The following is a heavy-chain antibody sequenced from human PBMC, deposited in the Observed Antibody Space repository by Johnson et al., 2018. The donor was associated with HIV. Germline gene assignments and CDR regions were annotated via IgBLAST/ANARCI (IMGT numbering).Heavy chain of an antibody. J-gene: IGHJ3*02. CDR3: ARDSPLRGATIDDAFDI. CDR1: GFTFSNAW. CDR2: IKSKTDGGTT. D-gene: IGHD1-26*01. Sequence: VQLVESGGGLVKPGGSLRLSCAASGFTFSNAWMSWVRQAPGKGLEWVGRIKSKTDGGTTDYAAPVKGRFTISRDNAKNSLYLQMNSLRAEDTAVYYCARDSPLRGATIDDAFDIWGQGTMVTVSS. V-gene: IGHV3-15*01.